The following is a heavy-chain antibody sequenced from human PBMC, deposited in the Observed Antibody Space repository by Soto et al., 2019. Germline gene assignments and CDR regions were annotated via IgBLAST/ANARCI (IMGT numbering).Heavy chain of an antibody. CDR3: ARDSVYYGDYELNYFDY. CDR2: IRSSSSYT. CDR1: GFTFSDYY. J-gene: IGHJ4*02. D-gene: IGHD4-17*01. Sequence: QVQLVESGGGLVKPGGSLRLSCAASGFTFSDYYMSWIRQAPGKGLEWVSYIRSSSSYTNYADSVKGRFTISRDNAKNSLYLQMNRLRAEETAVYYCARDSVYYGDYELNYFDYWGQGTLVTVSS. V-gene: IGHV3-11*05.